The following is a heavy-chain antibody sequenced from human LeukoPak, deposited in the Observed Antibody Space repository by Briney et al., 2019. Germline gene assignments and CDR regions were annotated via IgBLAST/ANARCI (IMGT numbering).Heavy chain of an antibody. J-gene: IGHJ4*02. CDR1: GFTFDDYA. D-gene: IGHD2-21*01. Sequence: QPGGSLRLSCAASGFTFDDYAMHWVRQAPGKGLEWVSGISWNSGSIGYADSVKGRFTISRDNAKNSLYLQMNSLRAEDTALYYCAKDSRCRSHNCDFDYWGQGTLVTVSS. V-gene: IGHV3-9*01. CDR2: ISWNSGSI. CDR3: AKDSRCRSHNCDFDY.